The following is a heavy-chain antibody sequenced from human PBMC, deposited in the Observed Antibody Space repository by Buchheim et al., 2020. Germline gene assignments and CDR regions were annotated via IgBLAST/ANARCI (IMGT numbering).Heavy chain of an antibody. J-gene: IGHJ2*01. CDR3: ARSPYYYDSSGYYYPGDFDL. V-gene: IGHV4-30-2*05. Sequence: QLQLQESGSGLVKPSQTLSLTCAVSGGSISSGGYSWSWIRQPPGKGLEWIGYIYYSGSTYYNPSLKSRVTISVDTSKNQFSLKLSSVTAADTAVYYCARSPYYYDSSGYYYPGDFDLWGRGTL. CDR1: GGSISSGGYS. CDR2: IYYSGST. D-gene: IGHD3-22*01.